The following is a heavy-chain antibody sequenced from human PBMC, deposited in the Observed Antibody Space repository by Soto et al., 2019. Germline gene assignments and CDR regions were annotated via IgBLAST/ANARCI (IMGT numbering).Heavy chain of an antibody. V-gene: IGHV3-48*02. Sequence: GSLRLSCAASGFTFSSYSMNWVRQAPGKGLEWVSYISSSSSTIYYADSVKGRFTISRDNAKNSLYLQMNSLRDEDTAVYYCARERYSGRYSEWDVWGQGTTVTVSS. CDR3: ARERYSGRYSEWDV. J-gene: IGHJ6*02. CDR2: ISSSSSTI. D-gene: IGHD1-26*01. CDR1: GFTFSSYS.